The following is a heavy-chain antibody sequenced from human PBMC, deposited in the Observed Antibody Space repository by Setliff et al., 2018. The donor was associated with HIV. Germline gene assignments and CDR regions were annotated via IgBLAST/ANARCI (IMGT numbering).Heavy chain of an antibody. CDR1: GFVFRNFA. D-gene: IGHD3-22*01. J-gene: IGHJ1*01. CDR3: TKGETSAYSEYFQN. V-gene: IGHV3-23*01. Sequence: TGGSLRLSCTASGFVFRNFAMSWVRQAPGKGLEWVSAISGSATRTYYADSVKGRLTISRDNSKNTLYLQVNDLRAEDTAVYYCTKGETSAYSEYFQNWGQGTLVTVSS. CDR2: ISGSATRT.